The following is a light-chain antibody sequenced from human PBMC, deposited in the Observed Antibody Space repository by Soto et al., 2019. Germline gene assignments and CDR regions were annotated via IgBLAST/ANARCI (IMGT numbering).Light chain of an antibody. CDR1: QSVSSSY. J-gene: IGKJ4*01. Sequence: EIMLTQSPGTPSLSPGERATLSCRASQSVSSSYLAWYQLKPGQAPRLLIYDASYRATGIPARFSGSGSGTDFTLTISSLDPEDFAVYFCQQRTNWPRVTFGGGTKVDIK. CDR3: QQRTNWPRVT. CDR2: DAS. V-gene: IGKV3-11*01.